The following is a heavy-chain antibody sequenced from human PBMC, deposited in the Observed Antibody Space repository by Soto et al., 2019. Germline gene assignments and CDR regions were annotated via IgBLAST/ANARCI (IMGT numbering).Heavy chain of an antibody. V-gene: IGHV3-53*01. D-gene: IGHD6-19*01. CDR2: IYSGGST. CDR1: GFTVSSNY. J-gene: IGHJ4*02. Sequence: GGSLRLSCAASGFTVSSNYMSWVRQAPKKGLEWVSVIYSGGSTNYADSVKGRFTISRDNSKNTLYLQMNSLTAEDTAVYYCAARYSSGWYAYWGQGTLVTVS. CDR3: AARYSSGWYAY.